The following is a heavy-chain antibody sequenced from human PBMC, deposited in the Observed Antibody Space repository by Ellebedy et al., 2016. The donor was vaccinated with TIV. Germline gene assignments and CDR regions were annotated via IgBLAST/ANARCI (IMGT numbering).Heavy chain of an antibody. D-gene: IGHD3-16*01. CDR1: GFTFSDYA. Sequence: GESLKISCAASGFTFSDYAMHWVRQAPGKGLVWVSRIYNDGSSTSYADSVEGRFTISRDNPKNTVYLQMNSLRVEDTAVYYCVRDGSYDYGDYWGQGTVVTVSS. J-gene: IGHJ4*02. CDR2: IYNDGSST. CDR3: VRDGSYDYGDY. V-gene: IGHV3-74*01.